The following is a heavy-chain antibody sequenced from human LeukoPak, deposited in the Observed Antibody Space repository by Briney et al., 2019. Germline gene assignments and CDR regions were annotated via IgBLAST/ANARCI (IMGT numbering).Heavy chain of an antibody. V-gene: IGHV3-23*01. CDR3: ARSGYSYGQPFDY. CDR2: ISGSGGST. Sequence: PGGSLRLSCAASGFTFSSYAMSWVRQAPGKGLEWVSAISGSGGSTYYADSVKGRFTISRDNAKNSLYLQMNSLRAEDTAVYFCARSGYSYGQPFDYWGLGALVTVSS. J-gene: IGHJ4*02. CDR1: GFTFSSYA. D-gene: IGHD5-18*01.